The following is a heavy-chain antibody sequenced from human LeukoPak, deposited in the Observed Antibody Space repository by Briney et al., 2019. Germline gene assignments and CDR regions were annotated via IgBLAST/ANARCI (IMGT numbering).Heavy chain of an antibody. Sequence: GGSLRLSCAASGFTISIYLMSWVRQAPGKGLEWVASIKEDGSEEYYVDSVKGRFTISRDNAKNSLFLQMNSLRAEDTAVYYCARVSSRTSGAPDALDTWGQGTMVTVSS. CDR1: GFTISIYL. D-gene: IGHD6-13*01. J-gene: IGHJ3*02. CDR3: ARVSSRTSGAPDALDT. CDR2: IKEDGSEE. V-gene: IGHV3-7*01.